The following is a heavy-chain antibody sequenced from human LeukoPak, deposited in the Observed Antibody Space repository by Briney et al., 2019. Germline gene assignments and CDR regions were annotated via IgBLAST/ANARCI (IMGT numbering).Heavy chain of an antibody. CDR3: ARDYSSGWPNFDY. CDR2: IVVGSGNT. CDR1: GFTFTSSA. Sequence: GASVKVSCKASGFTFTSSAVQWVRQARGQRLEWIGWIVVGSGNTNYAQKFQERVTITRDMSTSTAYMELRSLRSDDTAVYYCARDYSSGWPNFDYWGQGTLVTVSS. D-gene: IGHD6-19*01. J-gene: IGHJ4*02. V-gene: IGHV1-58*01.